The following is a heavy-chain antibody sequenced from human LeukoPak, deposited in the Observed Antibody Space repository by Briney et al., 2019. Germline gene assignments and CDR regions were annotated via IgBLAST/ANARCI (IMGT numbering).Heavy chain of an antibody. CDR1: GFTFSDSY. J-gene: IGHJ6*02. CDR2: ISSSGSTV. Sequence: GGSRRPSWPASGFTFSDSYMSWIRQAPGKGLEWVSYISSSGSTVYYADSVKGPFSISRDKAKNSLYLQMNSLRAEDTAVYYCARTSHYDILTGYSGPSVYYYGMDVWGQGTTVTVSS. V-gene: IGHV3-11*01. D-gene: IGHD3-9*01. CDR3: ARTSHYDILTGYSGPSVYYYGMDV.